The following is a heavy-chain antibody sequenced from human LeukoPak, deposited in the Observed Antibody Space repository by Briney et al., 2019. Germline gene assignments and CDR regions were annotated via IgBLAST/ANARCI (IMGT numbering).Heavy chain of an antibody. V-gene: IGHV3-48*03. CDR1: GFTFSSYA. D-gene: IGHD5-12*01. CDR3: ARDSVATRYYYGMDV. CDR2: ISSSGSTI. J-gene: IGHJ6*04. Sequence: GGSLRLSCAASGFTFSSYAMNWVRQAPGKGLEWVSYISSSGSTIYYADSVKGRFTISRDNAKNSLYLQMNSLRAEDTAVYYCARDSVATRYYYGMDVWGKGTTVTVSS.